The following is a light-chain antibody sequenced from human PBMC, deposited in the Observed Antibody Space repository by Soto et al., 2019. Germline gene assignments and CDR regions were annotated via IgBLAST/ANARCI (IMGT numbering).Light chain of an antibody. CDR1: QTISSSY. CDR3: QQYGGSPPYT. V-gene: IGKV3-20*01. J-gene: IGKJ2*01. CDR2: GAS. Sequence: VLTQSPGTLSLSPGERATISCRASQTISSSYLAWYQHKPGQAPRLLIYGASSRATGIPHRFSGSGSGTDCTLTISRLEPEDCGVYYCQQYGGSPPYTFGQGPRLEIK.